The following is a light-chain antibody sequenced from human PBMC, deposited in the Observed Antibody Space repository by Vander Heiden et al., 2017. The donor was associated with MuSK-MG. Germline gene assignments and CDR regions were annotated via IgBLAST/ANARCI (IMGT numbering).Light chain of an antibody. J-gene: IGKJ5*01. CDR3: QQSYSTPIT. V-gene: IGKV1-39*01. CDR1: QSSSSY. CDR2: AAS. Sequence: DIQMAPSPSPLSASVGDSVTISCRASQSSSSYVNWYQQKPGTAPKLLIYAASSLQSGVPSRFSGSGSGTDFTLTISSLQPEDVATYYCQQSYSTPITFGQGTRLEIK.